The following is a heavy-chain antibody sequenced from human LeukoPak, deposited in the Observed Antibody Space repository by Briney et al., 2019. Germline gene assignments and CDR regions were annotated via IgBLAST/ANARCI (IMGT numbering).Heavy chain of an antibody. CDR2: ISNNGGYT. J-gene: IGHJ5*01. V-gene: IGHV3-23*01. CDR1: GFTFSSSA. Sequence: GGSLRLSSAASGFTFSSSAMSWVRQAPGKGLEWVSAISNNGGYTYYADSVQGRFTISRDNSKSTLCLQMNSLRAEDTAVYYCATGGSEYRSDWFDSWGQGTLVNVAS. CDR3: ATGGSEYRSDWFDS. D-gene: IGHD5-18*01.